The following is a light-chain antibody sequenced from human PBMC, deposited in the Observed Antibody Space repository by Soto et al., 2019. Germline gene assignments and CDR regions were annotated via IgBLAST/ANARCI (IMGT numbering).Light chain of an antibody. Sequence: AIQMTQSPSSLSASVGDRVTITCRASQGIRNDLGWYQQKPGKAPKLLIYAASSLQSGVPSRFSGSGSGTIFTLPISSLQPKVFQTYSCLKDYISPPFLGRGTK. CDR2: AAS. J-gene: IGKJ2*01. CDR1: QGIRND. CDR3: LKDYISPPF. V-gene: IGKV1-6*01.